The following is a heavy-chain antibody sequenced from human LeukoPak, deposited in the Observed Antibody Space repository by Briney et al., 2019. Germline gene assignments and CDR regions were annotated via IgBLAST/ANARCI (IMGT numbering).Heavy chain of an antibody. J-gene: IGHJ4*02. Sequence: LDWVAHINQDGSEEHYMDSVKARFIISRDNAKNSLSLQMDSLRAEDTAVYYCVRDGGVSGYDLLDYWGQGTLVTVSS. D-gene: IGHD5-12*01. CDR2: INQDGSEE. CDR3: VRDGGVSGYDLLDY. V-gene: IGHV3-7*01.